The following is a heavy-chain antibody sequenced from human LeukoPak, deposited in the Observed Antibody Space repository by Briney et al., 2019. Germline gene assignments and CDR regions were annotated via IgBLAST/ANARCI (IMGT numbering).Heavy chain of an antibody. CDR2: ISYDGSNK. Sequence: GGSLRLSCAASGFTFSSYGMHWVRQAPGKGLEWVAVISYDGSNKYYADSVKGRFTISRDNSKNTLYLQMNSLRAEDTAVYYCAKDQGRDTAMVGTNTSQDYWGQGTLVTVSS. CDR3: AKDQGRDTAMVGTNTSQDY. J-gene: IGHJ4*02. CDR1: GFTFSSYG. D-gene: IGHD5-18*01. V-gene: IGHV3-30*18.